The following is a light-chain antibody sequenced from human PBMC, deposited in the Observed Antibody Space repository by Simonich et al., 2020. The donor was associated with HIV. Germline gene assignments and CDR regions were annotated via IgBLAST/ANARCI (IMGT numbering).Light chain of an antibody. CDR2: AAS. J-gene: IGKJ2*01. V-gene: IGKV1-9*01. CDR3: QQLNSYPPYT. Sequence: EIQMTQSPSYVSASVGDRVTITCRASQGVSSWLAWYQQKPGKAPKLLIYAASTLQSGVPSTFSGSGSGTEFTLTISSLQPEDFATYYCQQLNSYPPYTFGQGTKLEIK. CDR1: QGVSSW.